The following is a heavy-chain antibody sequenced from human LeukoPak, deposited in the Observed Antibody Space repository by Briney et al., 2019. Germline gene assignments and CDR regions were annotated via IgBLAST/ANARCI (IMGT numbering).Heavy chain of an antibody. CDR3: GRLYYGILTDWYGFDY. V-gene: IGHV4-59*08. Sequence: SATLSLTCTVSGGSISSYYWSWIRQPPGTGLEWIGDIYYSGSTNYNPSLKSRDTISVYTSKNQFSLKLSSVTAADTAVYYCGRLYYGILTDWYGFDYWGQGTLVTVSS. CDR1: GGSISSYY. D-gene: IGHD3-9*01. CDR2: IYYSGST. J-gene: IGHJ4*02.